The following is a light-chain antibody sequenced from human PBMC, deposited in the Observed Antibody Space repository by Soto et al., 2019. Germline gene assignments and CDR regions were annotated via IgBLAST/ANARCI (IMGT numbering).Light chain of an antibody. V-gene: IGKV3-15*01. Sequence: EIVMTQSPATLSMSPGETATLSCRASQSVSNSLAWYRQRPGQPPSLLIYATSTRATGVPARFTGSGSGTEFTLTISSLQSEDFAVYYCHQYYDWPPWTFGQGTKVDI. CDR1: QSVSNS. CDR3: HQYYDWPPWT. CDR2: ATS. J-gene: IGKJ1*01.